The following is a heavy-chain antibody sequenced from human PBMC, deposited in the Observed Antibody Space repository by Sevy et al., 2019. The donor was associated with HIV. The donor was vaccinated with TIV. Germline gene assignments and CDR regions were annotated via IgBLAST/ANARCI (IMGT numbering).Heavy chain of an antibody. J-gene: IGHJ6*02. CDR3: ARDGLGGFAQTLDV. CDR2: ILYDGSNK. CDR1: GFSFSSYA. V-gene: IGHV3-30*04. D-gene: IGHD3-16*01. Sequence: GGSLRLSCAASGFSFSSYAMLWVRQAPGKGLDWVALILYDGSNKYYADSVKGRFTISRDNAKNTIYLQMNSLRPEDTAVYYCARDGLGGFAQTLDVWGQGTTVTVSS.